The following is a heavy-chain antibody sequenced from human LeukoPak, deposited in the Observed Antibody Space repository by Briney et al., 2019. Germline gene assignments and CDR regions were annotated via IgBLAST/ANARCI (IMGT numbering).Heavy chain of an antibody. CDR1: GYTFTSYG. CDR3: ARDGIIAAAGIDYFDY. D-gene: IGHD6-13*01. CDR2: ISAYNGNT. J-gene: IGHJ4*02. Sequence: ASVKVSCKASGYTFTSYGISWVRQAPGQGREGMGWISAYNGNTNYAQKLQGRVTMTTDTSTSTAYMELRSLRSDDTAVYYCARDGIIAAAGIDYFDYWGQGTLVTVSS. V-gene: IGHV1-18*04.